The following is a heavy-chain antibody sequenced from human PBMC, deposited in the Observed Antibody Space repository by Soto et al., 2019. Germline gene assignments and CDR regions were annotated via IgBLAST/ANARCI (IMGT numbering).Heavy chain of an antibody. CDR2: ISYDGSNK. J-gene: IGHJ6*02. CDR1: GFTLSSYG. V-gene: IGHV3-30*18. Sequence: GGSLRLSCAASGFTLSSYGMHWVRQAPGKGLEWVAVISYDGSNKYYADSVKGRFTISRDNSKNTLYLQMNSLRAEDTAVYYCAKRDSSGWSYYYYYGMDVWGQGTTVTVSS. CDR3: AKRDSSGWSYYYYYGMDV. D-gene: IGHD6-19*01.